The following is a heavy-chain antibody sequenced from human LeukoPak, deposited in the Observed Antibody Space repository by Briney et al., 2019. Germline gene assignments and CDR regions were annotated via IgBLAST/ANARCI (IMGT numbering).Heavy chain of an antibody. V-gene: IGHV3-11*01. Sequence: GGSLRLSCAASGFTFSDYYMSWIRQAPGKGLEWVSYISSSGSTIYYADSVKGRFTISRDSAKNSLYLQMNSLRAEDTAVYYCARAGGRTMVRGVISWFDPWGQGTLVTVSS. J-gene: IGHJ5*02. CDR3: ARAGGRTMVRGVISWFDP. CDR2: ISSSGSTI. D-gene: IGHD3-10*01. CDR1: GFTFSDYY.